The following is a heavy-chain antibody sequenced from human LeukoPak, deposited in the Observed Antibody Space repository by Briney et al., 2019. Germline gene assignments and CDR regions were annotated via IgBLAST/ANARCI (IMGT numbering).Heavy chain of an antibody. CDR1: GFTFSSYW. V-gene: IGHV3-7*01. Sequence: GGSLRLSCAASGFTFSSYWMSWVRQAPGKGLEWVANIKRDGSEKYYVDSVKGRFTISRDNAKNSLYLQMNSLRAEDTAVYYCARAPDTIFGVVKAFDYWGQGTLVTVSS. CDR2: IKRDGSEK. D-gene: IGHD3-3*01. CDR3: ARAPDTIFGVVKAFDY. J-gene: IGHJ4*02.